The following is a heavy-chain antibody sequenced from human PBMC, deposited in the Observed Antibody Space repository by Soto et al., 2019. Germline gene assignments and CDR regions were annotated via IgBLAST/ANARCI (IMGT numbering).Heavy chain of an antibody. D-gene: IGHD2-15*01. V-gene: IGHV3-15*07. Sequence: GGSLRLSCAASGFTFSNAWMNWVRQAPGKGLEWVGRIKSKTDGGTTDYAAPVKGRFTISRDDSKNTLYLQMNSLKTEDTAVYYCTGSYCSGGSCYSDYYYYYGMDVWGQGTTVTVSS. CDR3: TGSYCSGGSCYSDYYYYYGMDV. CDR2: IKSKTDGGTT. J-gene: IGHJ6*02. CDR1: GFTFSNAW.